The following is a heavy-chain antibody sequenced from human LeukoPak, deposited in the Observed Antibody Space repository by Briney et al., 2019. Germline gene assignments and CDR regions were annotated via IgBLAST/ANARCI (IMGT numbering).Heavy chain of an antibody. V-gene: IGHV3-23*01. J-gene: IGHJ6*03. Sequence: GGTLRLSCAASGFTFSSYGMSWVRQAPGKGLEWVSAISSTGGTTYYADSVKGRFTISRDNSKNTLYLQMNSLRAEDTAIYYCAKNGDRGAYCSGGSCYPYYYYYMDVWGKGTTVTISS. CDR2: ISSTGGTT. D-gene: IGHD2-15*01. CDR3: AKNGDRGAYCSGGSCYPYYYYYMDV. CDR1: GFTFSSYG.